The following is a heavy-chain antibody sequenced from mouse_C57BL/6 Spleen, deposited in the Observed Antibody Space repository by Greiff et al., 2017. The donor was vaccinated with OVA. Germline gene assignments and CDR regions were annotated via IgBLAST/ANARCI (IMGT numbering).Heavy chain of an antibody. CDR3: ARTPYGNAYYFDY. CDR2: RDPSDSYH. D-gene: IGHD2-10*02. J-gene: IGHJ2*01. V-gene: IGHV1-59*01. Sequence: QVQLQQPGAELVRPGTSVKLSCKASGYTFTSYWLHWVTQRPGHGLEWIGVRDPSDSYHKYNQKFKGKATLTVATSSSTAYMQLSSLTSEDSAVYYCARTPYGNAYYFDYWGQGTTLTVSS. CDR1: GYTFTSYW.